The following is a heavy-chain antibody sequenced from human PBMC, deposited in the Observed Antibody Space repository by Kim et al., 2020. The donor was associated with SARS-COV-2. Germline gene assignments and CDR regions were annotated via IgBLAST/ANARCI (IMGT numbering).Heavy chain of an antibody. D-gene: IGHD2-15*01. Sequence: GGSLRLSCAASGFTFSSYAMSWVRQAPGKGLEWVSAISGSGGSTYYADSVKGRFTISRDNSKNTLYLQMNSLRAEDTAVYYCAKLGSGGYYSSYYYYGMDVWGQGTTVTVSS. J-gene: IGHJ6*02. CDR2: ISGSGGST. CDR1: GFTFSSYA. CDR3: AKLGSGGYYSSYYYYGMDV. V-gene: IGHV3-23*01.